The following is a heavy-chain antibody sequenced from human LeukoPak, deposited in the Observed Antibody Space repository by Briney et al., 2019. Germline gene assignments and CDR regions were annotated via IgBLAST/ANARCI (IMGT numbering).Heavy chain of an antibody. CDR2: IILTLDSA. CDR1: GGTFSNYA. Sequence: SVKVSCKASGGTFSNYAISWVRQAPGQGLEWMGRIILTLDSANYAQKFQDRVTITADTSTSTVYMELSSLTSEDTAMYYCARDVSYYYDNTGSPYWGQGTLVTVSS. CDR3: ARDVSYYYDNTGSPY. D-gene: IGHD3-22*01. V-gene: IGHV1-69*04. J-gene: IGHJ4*02.